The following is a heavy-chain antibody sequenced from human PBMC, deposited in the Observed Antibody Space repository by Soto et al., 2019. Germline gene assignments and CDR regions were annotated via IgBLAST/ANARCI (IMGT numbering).Heavy chain of an antibody. CDR1: GFSFRSYG. Sequence: QVHLVESGGGVVQPGKSLRLSCEASGFSFRSYGLHWVRQAPGKGLEWIGLISYDGSNQFYADSVRGQFTISRDNSNNTLYLQMTSLRVEDTAVYYCAKDLFSGGSYPNRFDPWGHGTLVTVSS. CDR2: ISYDGSNQ. D-gene: IGHD1-26*01. CDR3: AKDLFSGGSYPNRFDP. V-gene: IGHV3-30*18. J-gene: IGHJ5*02.